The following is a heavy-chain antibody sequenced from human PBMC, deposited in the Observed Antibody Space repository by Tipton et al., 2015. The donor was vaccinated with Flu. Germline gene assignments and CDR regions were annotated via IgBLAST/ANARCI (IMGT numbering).Heavy chain of an antibody. CDR2: IYYSGTI. J-gene: IGHJ4*02. CDR3: ARVLRGLVRGVIIDY. Sequence: TLSLTCSVSGASVSNGAYYWTWIRQYPGKGLEWIGYIYYSGTISYNPSLQSRVGISVDTSKNHFSLNVTSVTAADSAIYFCARVLRGLVRGVIIDYWGQGAVVTVSS. V-gene: IGHV4-31*03. D-gene: IGHD3-10*01. CDR1: GASVSNGAYY.